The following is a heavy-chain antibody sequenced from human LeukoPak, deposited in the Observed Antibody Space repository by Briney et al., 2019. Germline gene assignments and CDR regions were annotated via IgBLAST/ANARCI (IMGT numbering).Heavy chain of an antibody. V-gene: IGHV3-7*01. Sequence: GGSLRLSCAASGFNFNNYWMVWVRQIPGKGLQWVANIKEVGSEKNYVDSVKGRFTISRDNAKNSLYLQMNGLRAEDTAVYYCGRDSLGGDYWGQGTLVTVSS. CDR3: GRDSLGGDY. CDR2: IKEVGSEK. CDR1: GFNFNNYW. D-gene: IGHD3-16*01. J-gene: IGHJ4*02.